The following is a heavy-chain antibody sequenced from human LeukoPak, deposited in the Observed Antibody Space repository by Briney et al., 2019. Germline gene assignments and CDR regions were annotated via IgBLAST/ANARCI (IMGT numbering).Heavy chain of an antibody. CDR1: GYSFTSYW. CDR2: IDPTDSST. CDR3: VRQLRVGTGQGFDP. V-gene: IGHV5-10-1*01. D-gene: IGHD6-13*01. J-gene: IGHJ5*02. Sequence: RGESLKISCKGSGYSFTSYWISWVRQMPGKGLEWMGRIDPTDSSTNYRPSFQGHVTISADKSISTVYLHWSSLKASDTAMYYCVRQLRVGTGQGFDPWGQGTLVTVSS.